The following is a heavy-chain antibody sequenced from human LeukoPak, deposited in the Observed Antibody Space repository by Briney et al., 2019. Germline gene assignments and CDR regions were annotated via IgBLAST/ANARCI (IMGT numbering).Heavy chain of an antibody. CDR3: ATGGDYYSDTSGPRA. CDR1: GYTFTSYD. J-gene: IGHJ5*02. V-gene: IGHV1-8*01. D-gene: IGHD3-22*01. Sequence: ASVKVSCKASGYTFTSYDINWVRQATGQGLEWMGWMNPNSGDTGYAQKFQGRVTMTRSTSISTAYMELSSLTSDDTAVYYCATGGDYYSDTSGPRAWGQGTLVTVSS. CDR2: MNPNSGDT.